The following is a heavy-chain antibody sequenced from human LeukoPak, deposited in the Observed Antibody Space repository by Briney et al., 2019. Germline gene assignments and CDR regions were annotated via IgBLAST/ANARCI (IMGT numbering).Heavy chain of an antibody. CDR3: RRAKRIIMVRGVITRYFDY. J-gene: IGHJ4*02. CDR1: GGSFSGYY. Sequence: PSETLSLTCGVSGGSFSGYYWSWIRQPPGKGLEWIGEINHSGSTNYNPSLKSRVTISVDQSMNQFSLKLTSVTAEDTAVYYCRRAKRIIMVRGVITRYFDYWGQGTLVTVSS. D-gene: IGHD3-10*01. CDR2: INHSGST. V-gene: IGHV4-34*01.